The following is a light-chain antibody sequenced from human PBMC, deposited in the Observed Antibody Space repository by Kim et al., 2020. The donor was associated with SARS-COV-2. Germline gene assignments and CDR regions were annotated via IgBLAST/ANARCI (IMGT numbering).Light chain of an antibody. V-gene: IGKV3-20*01. CDR3: QQYGSSPRT. J-gene: IGKJ3*01. CDR2: DAS. Sequence: IVLTQSPGTLSLSPGERATLSCRASQSVRSSNLAWYQQKPGQAPRLLIYDASSRATGIPDRFSGSGSGTDFTLSISRVEPEDFAVYYGQQYGSSPRTFGPGTKVDIK. CDR1: QSVRSSN.